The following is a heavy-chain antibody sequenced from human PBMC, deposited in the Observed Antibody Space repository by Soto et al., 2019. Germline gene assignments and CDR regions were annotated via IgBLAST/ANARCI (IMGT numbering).Heavy chain of an antibody. Sequence: PSETLSLTCAVSGGSISSSNWWSWVRQPPGKGLEWIGEIYHSGSTNYNPSLKSRVTISVDKSKNQFSLKLSSVTAADTAVYYCVRVRFLEWLLFGAFDIWGQGTMVTVSS. J-gene: IGHJ3*02. CDR1: GGSISSSNW. V-gene: IGHV4-4*02. CDR3: VRVRFLEWLLFGAFDI. D-gene: IGHD3-3*01. CDR2: IYHSGST.